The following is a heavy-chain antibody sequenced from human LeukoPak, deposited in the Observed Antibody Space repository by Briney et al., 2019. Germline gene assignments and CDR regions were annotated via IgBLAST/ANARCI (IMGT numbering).Heavy chain of an antibody. D-gene: IGHD3-10*01. J-gene: IGHJ4*02. CDR1: GGFFTGYY. CDR3: ARVGVVRGVFDY. CDR2: INHSGST. V-gene: IGHV4-34*01. Sequence: SETLSLTCAVYGGFFTGYYWRWIRQPPGKGLEWIGEINHSGSTKYNPSLKSRVTISVDTSTNQFFLRLTSVTAADTAVYYCARVGVVRGVFDYWGQGTLVTVSS.